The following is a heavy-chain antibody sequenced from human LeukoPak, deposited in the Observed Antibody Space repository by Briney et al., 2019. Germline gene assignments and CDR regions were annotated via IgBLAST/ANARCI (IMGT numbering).Heavy chain of an antibody. Sequence: SETLSLTCTVSGGSISSSSYYWGWIRQPPGKGLEWIGSIYYSGSTNYNPSLKSRVTISVDTSKNQFSLKLSSVTAADTAVYYCARVGFVVGARGGFDYWGQGTLVTVSS. CDR3: ARVGFVVGARGGFDY. D-gene: IGHD1-26*01. CDR2: IYYSGST. J-gene: IGHJ4*02. V-gene: IGHV4-39*07. CDR1: GGSISSSSYY.